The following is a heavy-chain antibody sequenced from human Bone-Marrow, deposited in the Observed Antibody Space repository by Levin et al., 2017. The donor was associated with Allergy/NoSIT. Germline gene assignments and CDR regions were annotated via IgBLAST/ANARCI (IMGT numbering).Heavy chain of an antibody. CDR3: ARDCFLMGCGYSRY. CDR2: IKQDGSEK. D-gene: IGHD3-22*01. J-gene: IGHJ4*02. Sequence: GGSLRLSCAASGFTFSSYWMSWVRQAPGKGLEWVANIKQDGSEKYYVDSVKGRFTISRDNAKNSLYLQMNSLRAEDTAVYYCARDCFLMGCGYSRYWGQGTLVTVSS. CDR1: GFTFSSYW. V-gene: IGHV3-7*01.